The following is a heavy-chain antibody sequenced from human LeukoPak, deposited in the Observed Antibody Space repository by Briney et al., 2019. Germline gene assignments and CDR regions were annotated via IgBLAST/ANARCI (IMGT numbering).Heavy chain of an antibody. D-gene: IGHD1-20*01. CDR2: TKEDGSEK. CDR1: GFTFSTNW. Sequence: GGSLRLSCAASGFTFSTNWMSWVRQAPGKGLEWVANTKEDGSEKYYVDSVKGRFTISRDNAKNSLYLQMNSLRAEDTAVYYCARDEYNWNVDAFDIWGQGTVVTVSS. J-gene: IGHJ3*02. V-gene: IGHV3-7*01. CDR3: ARDEYNWNVDAFDI.